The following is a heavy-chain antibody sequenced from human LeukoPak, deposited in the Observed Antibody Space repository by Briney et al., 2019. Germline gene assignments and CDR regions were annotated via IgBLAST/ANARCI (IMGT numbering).Heavy chain of an antibody. CDR3: ARQTAMGRSGDY. D-gene: IGHD5-18*01. CDR2: IDPSDSET. J-gene: IGHJ4*02. V-gene: IGHV5-51*01. Sequence: GESLKTSCKASGYGFTSYWIGWVRHVPGKGLEWMGIIDPSDSETRYTPSFQGQVTISVDESLTAAYLQWTSLKASDTAMYYCARQTAMGRSGDYWGQGTQVTVSS. CDR1: GYGFTSYW.